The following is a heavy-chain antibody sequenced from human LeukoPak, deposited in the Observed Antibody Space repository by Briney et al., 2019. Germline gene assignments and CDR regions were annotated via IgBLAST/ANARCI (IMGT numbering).Heavy chain of an antibody. CDR3: ARGEYSSGYPY. CDR2: TRNKANSYTT. V-gene: IGHV3-72*01. CDR1: GFTFSDHC. J-gene: IGHJ4*02. D-gene: IGHD6-19*01. Sequence: GGSLRLSCAASGFTFSDHCMDWVRQAPGKGLEWVGRTRNKANSYTTEYAASVKGRFTISRDDSKNSLYLQMNSLKTEDTAVYYCARGEYSSGYPYWGQGTLVTVSS.